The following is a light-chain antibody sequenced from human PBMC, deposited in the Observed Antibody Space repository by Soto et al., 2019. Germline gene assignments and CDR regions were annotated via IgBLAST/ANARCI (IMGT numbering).Light chain of an antibody. CDR3: QHYNDWPHALT. J-gene: IGKJ3*01. V-gene: IGKV3D-15*01. CDR2: GAS. CDR1: QSLNRN. Sequence: EILMTQSPATLSVSPGERATLSCRASQSLNRNLAWYQQKPGQAPRLIIYGASTRASGIPARFSGSGSGTEFTLAIRRLQSEDFALYFCQHYNDWPHALTVGPGTNVDL.